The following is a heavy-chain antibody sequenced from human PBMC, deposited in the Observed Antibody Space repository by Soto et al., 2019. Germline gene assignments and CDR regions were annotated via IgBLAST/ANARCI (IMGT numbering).Heavy chain of an antibody. J-gene: IGHJ4*02. CDR3: TTDLVDTAMVAFDY. CDR2: IKSKTDGGTT. CDR1: GFTVINAW. Sequence: PGGSLRLSCAASGFTVINAWMSWVRQAPGKGLEWVGRIKSKTDGGTTDYAAPVKGRFTISRDDSKNTLYLQMNSLKTEDTAVYYCTTDLVDTAMVAFDYWGQGTLVTVSS. D-gene: IGHD5-18*01. V-gene: IGHV3-15*01.